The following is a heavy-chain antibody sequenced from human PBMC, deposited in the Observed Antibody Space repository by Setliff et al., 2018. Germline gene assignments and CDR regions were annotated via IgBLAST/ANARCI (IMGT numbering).Heavy chain of an antibody. V-gene: IGHV4-38-2*02. CDR2: IGHTGST. CDR3: ARVGMYYNFWSGYYTYYYYYYMDV. Sequence: SETLSLTCTVSGYSISSGYIWSWIRQPPGKGLEWVGNIGHTGSTNYNPSLKSRVTMSVDTPKNQFSLKLSSVTAADTAVYYCARVGMYYNFWSGYYTYYYYYYMDVWGKGTTVTVSS. D-gene: IGHD3-3*01. CDR1: GYSISSGYI. J-gene: IGHJ6*03.